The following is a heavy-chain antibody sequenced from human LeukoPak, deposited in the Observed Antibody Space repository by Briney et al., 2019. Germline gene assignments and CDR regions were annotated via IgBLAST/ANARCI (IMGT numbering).Heavy chain of an antibody. Sequence: GGSLRPSCAASGFTVRSNYMSWIRQAPGKGLEWVSVIFGGGNTLYSDSVKGRFSISRDDSKNTLYLQMHSLRDEDTAVYYCARDHFDLASYPIPWGHGTLVTVSS. CDR2: IFGGGNT. CDR1: GFTVRSNY. CDR3: ARDHFDLASYPIP. J-gene: IGHJ5*02. D-gene: IGHD3/OR15-3a*01. V-gene: IGHV3-66*01.